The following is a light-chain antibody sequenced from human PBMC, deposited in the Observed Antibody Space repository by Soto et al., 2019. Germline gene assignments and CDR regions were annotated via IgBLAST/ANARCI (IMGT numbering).Light chain of an antibody. CDR2: DAS. CDR3: QQRNFWPLT. V-gene: IGKV3-11*01. Sequence: EIVLTQSPGTLSLSPGERATLSCRASQSIGSYLAWYQQKPGQAPRLLIYDASNRATGIPARFSGSGSETDFTLTIDSLEPEDFAIYYCQQRNFWPLTFGPGTRVEIK. CDR1: QSIGSY. J-gene: IGKJ3*01.